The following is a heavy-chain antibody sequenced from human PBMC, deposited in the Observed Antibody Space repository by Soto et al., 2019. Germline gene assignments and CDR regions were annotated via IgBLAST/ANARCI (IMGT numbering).Heavy chain of an antibody. CDR1: GYSFTSYD. V-gene: IGHV1-8*01. CDR3: ARVSFLAPVTGAEIFDF. J-gene: IGHJ3*01. Sequence: QVQLVQSGAEVKKPGASVKVSCKASGYSFTSYDMNWVRQAPGQGLEWMGWVNPNSGDTDYAQKFQDRITMTTDTSIRTAYMELSSLRSADTAVYYCARVSFLAPVTGAEIFDFWGQGTMVSVSS. D-gene: IGHD2-21*02. CDR2: VNPNSGDT.